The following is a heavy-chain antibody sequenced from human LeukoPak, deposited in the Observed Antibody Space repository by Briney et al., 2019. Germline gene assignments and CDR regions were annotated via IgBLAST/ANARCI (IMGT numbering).Heavy chain of an antibody. CDR3: ARWAGAKGGYYFDY. Sequence: SETLSLTCTVSGGSISSYYWSWIRQPPGKGLEWIGYIYYSGSTNYNPSLKSRVTISVDTSKNQFSLKLSSVTAADTAVYYCARWAGAKGGYYFDYWGQGTLVTVSS. D-gene: IGHD1-26*01. CDR2: IYYSGST. J-gene: IGHJ4*02. CDR1: GGSISSYY. V-gene: IGHV4-59*01.